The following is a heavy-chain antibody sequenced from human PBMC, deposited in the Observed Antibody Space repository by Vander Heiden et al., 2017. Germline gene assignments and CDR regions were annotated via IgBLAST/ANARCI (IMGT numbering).Heavy chain of an antibody. CDR3: ARGGMATGPYTYYFDY. Sequence: QVLLVQSGAEVKKPGASVRVSCKASGSAFTGYYIHWVRQAPGQGLEWMGWINPNSGGTYFAQKFQGRVTMTTDTSISTAYMDLSSLRSDDSAVYYCARGGMATGPYTYYFDYWGQGTLVTVSS. V-gene: IGHV1-2*02. CDR1: GSAFTGYY. D-gene: IGHD5-12*01. J-gene: IGHJ4*02. CDR2: INPNSGGT.